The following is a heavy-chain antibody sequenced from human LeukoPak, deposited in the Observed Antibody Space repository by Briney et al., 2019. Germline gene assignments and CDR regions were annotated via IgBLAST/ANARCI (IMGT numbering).Heavy chain of an antibody. CDR1: GFTFGSYA. V-gene: IGHV3-23*01. CDR2: ISGSGGST. Sequence: GSLRLSCAASGFTFGSYAMSWVRQAPGKGLEWVSAISGSGGSTYYADSVKGRFTISRDNSKNTLYLQMNSLRAEDTAVYYCAKREVKWSGYFGYWGQGTLVTVSS. J-gene: IGHJ4*02. D-gene: IGHD3-3*01. CDR3: AKREVKWSGYFGY.